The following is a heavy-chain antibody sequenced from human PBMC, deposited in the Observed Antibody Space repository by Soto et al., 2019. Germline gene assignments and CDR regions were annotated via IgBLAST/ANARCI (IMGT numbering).Heavy chain of an antibody. CDR3: AKDRVESGLGEIDY. V-gene: IGHV3-30*18. Sequence: GGSLRLSCAASGLSFSNNGMHWVRKAPGKGLEWVAIISYDGSNKYYADSVKGRFTISRDNSKNTLYLQMNGLRVEDTAVYYCAKDRVESGLGEIDYWGQGTLVTVSS. CDR1: GLSFSNNG. J-gene: IGHJ4*02. CDR2: ISYDGSNK. D-gene: IGHD3-16*01.